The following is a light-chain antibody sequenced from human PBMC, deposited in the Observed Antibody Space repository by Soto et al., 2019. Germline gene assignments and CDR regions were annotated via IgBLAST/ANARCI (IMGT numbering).Light chain of an antibody. CDR3: QQYDNLPLT. Sequence: DIQMTQSPSSVSASVGDRVTITCQASQDISNYLNWYQQKPGKAPKLLIYDASNLETGVPSRFSGSGSGTDFTFTISSLQPEDIATYYCQQYDNLPLTFGGGTKVDNK. J-gene: IGKJ4*01. V-gene: IGKV1-33*01. CDR1: QDISNY. CDR2: DAS.